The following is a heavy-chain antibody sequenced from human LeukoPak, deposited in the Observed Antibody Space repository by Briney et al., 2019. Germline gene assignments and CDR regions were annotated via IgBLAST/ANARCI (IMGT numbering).Heavy chain of an antibody. CDR3: ARGGTYYPCIDY. J-gene: IGHJ4*02. D-gene: IGHD1-26*01. Sequence: ASVKVSCKASGYTFTSSYINWVRQAPGQRLEWMGWISAYNGRTNYAQRFQGRVTMTTDSSTSTAYMDLTSLRSDDTAVYYCARGGTYYPCIDYWGQGTLVTVSS. CDR1: GYTFTSSY. CDR2: ISAYNGRT. V-gene: IGHV1-18*01.